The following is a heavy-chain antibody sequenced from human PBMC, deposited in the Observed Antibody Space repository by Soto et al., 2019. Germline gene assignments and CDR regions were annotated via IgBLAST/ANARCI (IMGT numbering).Heavy chain of an antibody. Sequence: GGSLRLSCAASGFTFSNAWMSWVRQAPGKGLEWVGRIKSKTDGGTTDYAAPVKGRFTISRDDSKNTLYLQMNSLKTEETAVYYSTTEVTATRDFDYWGQGTLVTVSS. V-gene: IGHV3-15*01. CDR1: GFTFSNAW. D-gene: IGHD4-4*01. CDR3: TTEVTATRDFDY. J-gene: IGHJ4*02. CDR2: IKSKTDGGTT.